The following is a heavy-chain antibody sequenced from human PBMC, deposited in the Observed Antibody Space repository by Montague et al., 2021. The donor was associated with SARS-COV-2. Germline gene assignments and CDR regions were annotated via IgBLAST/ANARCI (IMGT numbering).Heavy chain of an antibody. CDR3: ARDQGSSWEDYYYYYGMDV. V-gene: IGHV3-7*03. CDR2: IKQDGSEK. CDR1: GFTFSSYW. D-gene: IGHD6-13*01. J-gene: IGHJ6*02. Sequence: SLRLSCAASGFTFSSYWMSWVRQAPGKGLEWVANIKQDGSEKYYVDSVKGRFTISRDSAKNSLYLQMNSLRAEDTAVYYCARDQGSSWEDYYYYYGMDVWGQGTTVTVSS.